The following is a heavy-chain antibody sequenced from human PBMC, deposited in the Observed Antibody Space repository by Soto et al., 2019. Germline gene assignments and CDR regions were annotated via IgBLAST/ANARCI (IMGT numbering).Heavy chain of an antibody. V-gene: IGHV3-48*02. J-gene: IGHJ2*01. CDR1: AFIFSSYS. D-gene: IGHD6-6*01. CDR2: ISSGSATI. Sequence: GGSLRLSCATSAFIFSSYSMNWVRQAPGKGLEWVSYISSGSATIYYADSVKGRFTISRDNAKNSLYLQMNSLRDEDTAVYYCARDSASYSSSSGSYWYFDLWGRGTLVTVSS. CDR3: ARDSASYSSSSGSYWYFDL.